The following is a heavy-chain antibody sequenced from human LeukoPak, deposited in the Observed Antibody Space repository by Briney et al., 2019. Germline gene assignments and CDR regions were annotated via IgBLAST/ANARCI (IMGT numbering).Heavy chain of an antibody. D-gene: IGHD2-2*01. J-gene: IGHJ3*02. CDR2: IIPIFGTA. V-gene: IGHV1-69*05. CDR1: GGTFSSYA. Sequence: SVNVSCKASGGTFSSYAISWVRQAPGQGLEWMGGIIPIFGTANYAQKFQGRVTITTDESTSTAYMELSSLRSEDTAVYYCARPKGYCSSTSCPRRAFDIWGQGTMVTVSS. CDR3: ARPKGYCSSTSCPRRAFDI.